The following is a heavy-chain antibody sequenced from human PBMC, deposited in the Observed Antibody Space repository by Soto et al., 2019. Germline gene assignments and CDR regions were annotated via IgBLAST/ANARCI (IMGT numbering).Heavy chain of an antibody. CDR3: ARRSVGCGGNSGNWLEP. V-gene: IGHV5-51*01. CDR2: IYPGDSDT. Sequence: HGESLKISCKGSGYSFTSYWIGWVRQMPGKGLEWMGIIYPGDSDTRYSPSFQGQVTISADKSISTAYLQWSSLKASDTAMYYCARRSVGCGGNSGNWLEPWGQGTMVTVSS. J-gene: IGHJ5*02. CDR1: GYSFTSYW. D-gene: IGHD2-21*02.